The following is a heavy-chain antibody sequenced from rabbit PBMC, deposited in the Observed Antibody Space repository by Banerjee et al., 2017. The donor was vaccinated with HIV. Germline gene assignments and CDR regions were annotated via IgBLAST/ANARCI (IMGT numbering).Heavy chain of an antibody. D-gene: IGHD8-1*01. CDR3: ARRAGTSLAGLGR. V-gene: IGHV1S40*01. J-gene: IGHJ6*01. Sequence: QSVEESVGDLVKPGGTLTLTCKASGFDFSSNAMSWVRQAPGKGLEWIACIYAGSSGSTYPASWAKGRFSISKSPSTTVTMQMTSLTGADTTSYFCARRAGTSLAGLGRWGPGTFGTVS. CDR2: IYAGSSGST. CDR1: GFDFSSNA.